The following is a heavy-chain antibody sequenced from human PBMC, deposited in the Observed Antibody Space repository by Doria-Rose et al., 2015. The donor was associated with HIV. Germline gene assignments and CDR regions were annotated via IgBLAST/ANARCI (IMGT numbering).Heavy chain of an antibody. CDR2: IFSDDER. CDR1: GVSLSSPGMG. D-gene: IGHD6-13*01. CDR3: ARIKSSRWYHKYYFDF. J-gene: IGHJ4*02. V-gene: IGHV2-26*01. Sequence: QVTLKESGPVLVKPTETLTLTCTVSGVSLSSPGMGVSWIRQPPGKALEWLANIFSDDERYYKTSLKSRLTISRGTSEGQVVLTMTDMDPVDTATYYCARIKSSRWYHKYYFDFWGQGTLVIVSA.